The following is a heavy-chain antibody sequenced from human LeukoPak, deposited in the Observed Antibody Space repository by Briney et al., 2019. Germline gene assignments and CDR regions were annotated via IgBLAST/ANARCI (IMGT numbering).Heavy chain of an antibody. D-gene: IGHD3-22*01. CDR2: IYYSGST. Sequence: SETLSLTCTVSGGSISSYYWSWIRQPPGKGLEWIGYIYYSGSTNYNPSLKSRVTISVDTSKNQFSLKLSSVTAADTAVYYCARTYYYEGISFDYWGQGTLVTVSS. V-gene: IGHV4-59*01. CDR3: ARTYYYEGISFDY. J-gene: IGHJ4*02. CDR1: GGSISSYY.